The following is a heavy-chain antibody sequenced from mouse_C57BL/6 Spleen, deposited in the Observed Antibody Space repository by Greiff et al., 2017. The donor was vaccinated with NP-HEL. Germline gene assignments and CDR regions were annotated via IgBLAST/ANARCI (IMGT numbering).Heavy chain of an antibody. CDR2: IYPGDGDT. D-gene: IGHD1-1*01. Sequence: VKLQESGAELVKPGASVKISCKASGYAFSSYWMNWVKQRPGKGLEWIGQIYPGDGDTNYNGKFKGKATLTADNSSSTAYMQLSSLTSEDSAGYFCARWDYYGSSYDGDYFDYWGQGTTLTVSS. J-gene: IGHJ2*01. CDR1: GYAFSSYW. V-gene: IGHV1-80*01. CDR3: ARWDYYGSSYDGDYFDY.